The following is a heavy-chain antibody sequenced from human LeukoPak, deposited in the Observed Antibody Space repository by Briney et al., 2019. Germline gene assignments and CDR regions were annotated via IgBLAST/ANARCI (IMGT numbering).Heavy chain of an antibody. Sequence: SETLSLTCAVYGGSFSGYHWSWIRQPPGKGLEWIGEINHSGSANYNPSLKSRVTISVDTSKNQFSLKLSSVTAADTAVYYCARVVAGDYHNWYSDLWGRGTLVTVSS. CDR3: ARVVAGDYHNWYSDL. CDR2: INHSGSA. CDR1: GGSFSGYH. J-gene: IGHJ2*01. D-gene: IGHD4-17*01. V-gene: IGHV4-34*01.